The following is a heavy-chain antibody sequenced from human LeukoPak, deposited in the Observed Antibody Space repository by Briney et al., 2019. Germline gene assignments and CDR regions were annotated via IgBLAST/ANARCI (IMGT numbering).Heavy chain of an antibody. V-gene: IGHV4-59*01. D-gene: IGHD1-26*01. CDR2: IYYSGST. CDR3: ARGQYSGSCFDN. J-gene: IGHJ4*02. Sequence: SETLSLTCTVSGGSISDYLWSWIRQPPGKGLEWIGYIYYSGSTNYNPSLKSRVTILVDTSKNQFSLKVSSVTAADTAVYYCARGQYSGSCFDNWGQGSLVTVSS. CDR1: GGSISDYL.